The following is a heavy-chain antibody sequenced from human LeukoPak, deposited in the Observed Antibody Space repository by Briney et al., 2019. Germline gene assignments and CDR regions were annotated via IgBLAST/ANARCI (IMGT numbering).Heavy chain of an antibody. CDR2: INPNSGGT. CDR1: GYTFTGYY. Sequence: ASVKVSCKASGYTFTGYYMHWVRQAPGQGLEWMGRINPNSGGTNYAQKFQGRVTITADESTSTAYMELSSLRSEDTAVYYCARDPSAGTTRGPNFYYYYMDVWGKGTTVTVSS. D-gene: IGHD1-7*01. CDR3: ARDPSAGTTRGPNFYYYYMDV. J-gene: IGHJ6*03. V-gene: IGHV1-2*06.